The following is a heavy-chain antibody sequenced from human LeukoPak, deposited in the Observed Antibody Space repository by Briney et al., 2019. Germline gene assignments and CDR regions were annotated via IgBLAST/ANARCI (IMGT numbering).Heavy chain of an antibody. D-gene: IGHD6-13*01. Sequence: GGSLRLSCAASGFTFSSYDMHWVRQATGKGLEWVSAIGTAGDTYYPGSVKGRFTISRENAKNSLYLQMNSLRAGDTAGYYCARWGYSSSLGLYYFDYWGQGTLVTVSS. V-gene: IGHV3-13*01. CDR3: ARWGYSSSLGLYYFDY. CDR2: IGTAGDT. J-gene: IGHJ4*02. CDR1: GFTFSSYD.